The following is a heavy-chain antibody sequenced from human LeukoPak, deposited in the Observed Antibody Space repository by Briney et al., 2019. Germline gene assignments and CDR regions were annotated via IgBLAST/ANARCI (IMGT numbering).Heavy chain of an antibody. CDR1: GFTFSSYS. CDR3: ARGDSSSWFMVPADY. V-gene: IGHV3-21*01. D-gene: IGHD6-13*01. Sequence: GGSLRLSCAASGFTFSSYSMNWVRQAPGKGLEWVSSISSSSSYIYYADSVKGRFTISRDNAKNSLYLQMNSLRAEDTAVYYCARGDSSSWFMVPADYWGQGTLVTVSS. CDR2: ISSSSSYI. J-gene: IGHJ4*02.